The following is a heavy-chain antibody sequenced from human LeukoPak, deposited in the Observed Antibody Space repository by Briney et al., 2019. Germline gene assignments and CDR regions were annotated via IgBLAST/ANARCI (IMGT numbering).Heavy chain of an antibody. CDR3: ARGEMDLLPSY. D-gene: IGHD1-26*01. Sequence: SQTLSLTCTVSGGSISSGGYYWSWIRQHPGKGLEWIGYIYYSGSTYYNPSLKSRFTISVDTSKKQFSVKLSSVTAAETAVYYCARGEMDLLPSYWGQGTLVTVSS. CDR2: IYYSGST. V-gene: IGHV4-31*03. J-gene: IGHJ4*02. CDR1: GGSISSGGYY.